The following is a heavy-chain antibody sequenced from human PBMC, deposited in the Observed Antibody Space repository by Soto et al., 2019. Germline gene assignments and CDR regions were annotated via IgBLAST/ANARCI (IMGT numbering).Heavy chain of an antibody. CDR2: ISPYTGNT. Sequence: GASVKVSCKASGYIFVNYGIAWVRQAPGQGLEWMGWISPYTGNTHSATKVQGRLTMTTDTSTSTAYMELRSLRSDDTAVYYCARGSIVGATDFDYWGQGTLVTVSS. CDR3: ARGSIVGATDFDY. CDR1: GYIFVNYG. J-gene: IGHJ4*02. D-gene: IGHD1-26*01. V-gene: IGHV1-18*01.